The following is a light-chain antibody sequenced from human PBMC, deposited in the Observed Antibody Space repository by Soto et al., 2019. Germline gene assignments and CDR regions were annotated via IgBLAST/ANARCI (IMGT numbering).Light chain of an antibody. Sequence: QSVLTQPASVSGSPGQSITISCTGTSSDVGGYNYVSWYQQHPGKAPKLMIYEVSYRPSGVSNRFSGSKSGNTASLTITGRQAEDAADYYCSSYTSSSTLDYVFGTGTKVTVL. CDR2: EVS. CDR1: SSDVGGYNY. V-gene: IGLV2-14*01. CDR3: SSYTSSSTLDYV. J-gene: IGLJ1*01.